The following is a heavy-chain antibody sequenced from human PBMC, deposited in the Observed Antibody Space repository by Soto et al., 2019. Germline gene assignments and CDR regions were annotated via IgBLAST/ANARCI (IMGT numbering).Heavy chain of an antibody. CDR1: GFTFSSYG. CDR3: AKDRKGLWLGYYFDY. CDR2: ISYDGSNK. Sequence: QVQLVESGGGVVQPGRSLRLSCAASGFTFSSYGMHWVRQAPGKGLERVAVISYDGSNKYYADSVKGRFTISRDNSKNTLYLQMNSLRAEDTAVYYCAKDRKGLWLGYYFDYWGQGTLVTVSS. D-gene: IGHD5-18*01. V-gene: IGHV3-30*18. J-gene: IGHJ4*02.